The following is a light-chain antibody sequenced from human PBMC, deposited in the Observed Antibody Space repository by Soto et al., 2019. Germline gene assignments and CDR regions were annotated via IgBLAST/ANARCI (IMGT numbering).Light chain of an antibody. V-gene: IGLV2-23*01. CDR2: EGS. Sequence: QSVLTQPASVSGSPGQSITISCTGTSSDVGSYNLVSWYQQHPGKAPKLMIYEGSKRPSGVSNRFSGSKSGKTASLTFFGLRAEAEADYSGCSYAGGGTLVFGTGTKVTAL. CDR3: CSYAGGGTLV. CDR1: SSDVGSYNL. J-gene: IGLJ1*01.